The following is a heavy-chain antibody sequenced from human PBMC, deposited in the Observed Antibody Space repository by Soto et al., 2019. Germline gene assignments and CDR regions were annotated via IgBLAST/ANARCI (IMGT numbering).Heavy chain of an antibody. CDR3: ATATISPVASAYHHYGMDV. CDR1: GGTFNNFA. D-gene: IGHD3-3*01. V-gene: IGHV1-69*01. CDR2: IMHVFDTA. Sequence: QVQLVQSGAEVKKPGSSVKVSCQASGGTFNNFAFTWVRQAPGQGLEWLGGIMHVFDTAYNAQRYQGRVTITADEFTCTVYMEMSSLRSDYTAVYYCATATISPVASAYHHYGMDVWGQGTTFTVSS. J-gene: IGHJ6*02.